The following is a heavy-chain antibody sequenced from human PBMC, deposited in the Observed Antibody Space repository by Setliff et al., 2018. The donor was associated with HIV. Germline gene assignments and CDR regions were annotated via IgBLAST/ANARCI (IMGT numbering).Heavy chain of an antibody. J-gene: IGHJ6*03. D-gene: IGHD5-18*01. CDR1: GFSFSTYS. Sequence: GGSLRLSCAASGFSFSTYSMNWVRQAPGKGLEWVSYISSIGSPKYYADSVGGRFTISRDNAKGSLYLQMSSLRAEDTAVYYCVRSMGFTAMAVYYYHYMDVWGKGTTVTVSS. V-gene: IGHV3-48*01. CDR3: VRSMGFTAMAVYYYHYMDV. CDR2: ISSIGSPK.